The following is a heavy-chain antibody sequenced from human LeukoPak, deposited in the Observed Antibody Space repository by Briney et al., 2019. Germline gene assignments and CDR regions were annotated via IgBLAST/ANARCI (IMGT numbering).Heavy chain of an antibody. V-gene: IGHV3-23*01. D-gene: IGHD2-21*02. J-gene: IGHJ4*02. CDR2: ISGSGGST. Sequence: GGSLRLSCAASGFTFSSYAMSWVRQAPGKGLEWVSAISGSGGSTYYADSVKGRFTISRDNSKNTLYLQMNSLRAEDTAVYYCTKGDGDPYYFDYWGQGTLVTVSS. CDR3: TKGDGDPYYFDY. CDR1: GFTFSSYA.